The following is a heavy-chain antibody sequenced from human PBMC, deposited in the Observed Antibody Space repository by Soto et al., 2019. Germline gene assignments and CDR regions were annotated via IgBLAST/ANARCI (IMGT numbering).Heavy chain of an antibody. CDR2: ISGSGGST. Sequence: GGSLRLSCAASGFTFSSYAMSWVRQAPGKGLEWVSAISGSGGSTYYADSVKGRFTISRDNSKNTLYLQMNSLRAEDTAVYYCAKGCSSTSCYLDDYYYYMDVWGKGTTVTVSS. CDR1: GFTFSSYA. V-gene: IGHV3-23*01. J-gene: IGHJ6*03. D-gene: IGHD2-2*01. CDR3: AKGCSSTSCYLDDYYYYMDV.